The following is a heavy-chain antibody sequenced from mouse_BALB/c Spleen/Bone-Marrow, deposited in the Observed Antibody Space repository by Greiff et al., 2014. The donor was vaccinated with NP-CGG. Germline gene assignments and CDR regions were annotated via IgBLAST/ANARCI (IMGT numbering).Heavy chain of an antibody. V-gene: IGHV2-6*02. D-gene: IGHD2-3*01. CDR1: GFSLISYG. J-gene: IGHJ2*01. CDR2: IWSDGST. CDR3: ARNSGGMIFDY. Sequence: VKLVESGPGLVAPSQSLSITCTVSGFSLISYGVHWVRQPPGKGLEWLVVIWSDGSTTYNSALKARLSISKDNSKSQVFLKMNSLQTNDTAMYYCARNSGGMIFDYWGQGTTLTGSS.